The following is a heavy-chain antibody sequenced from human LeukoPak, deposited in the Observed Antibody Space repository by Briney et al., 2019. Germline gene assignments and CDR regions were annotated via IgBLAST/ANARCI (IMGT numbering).Heavy chain of an antibody. CDR2: IYISGNT. Sequence: GGSLRLSCGASGFTVSNNYINWVRQAPGKGLEWVSVIYISGNTFHADSVKGRFTISRDNSENTVYLQMNSLRAEDTAMYYCARVYSGTYHDAFDLWGQGTLVTVSS. J-gene: IGHJ3*01. V-gene: IGHV3-53*01. CDR1: GFTVSNNY. CDR3: ARVYSGTYHDAFDL. D-gene: IGHD1-26*01.